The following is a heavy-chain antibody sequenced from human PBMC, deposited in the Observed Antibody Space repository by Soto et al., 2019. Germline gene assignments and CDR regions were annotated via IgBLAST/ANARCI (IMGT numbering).Heavy chain of an antibody. D-gene: IGHD6-6*01. Sequence: QLQLQESGPGLVKPSETLSLTCTVSGGSISSSSYYWGWIRQPPGKGLEWIGSIYYSGSTYYNPSLKSRDTISVDTTKNQSPLNLSSVTAADKAVYYCARRPRQKAYSSSTWEYTNWFDPWGQGTPVTVSS. V-gene: IGHV4-39*01. J-gene: IGHJ5*02. CDR2: IYYSGST. CDR3: ARRPRQKAYSSSTWEYTNWFDP. CDR1: GGSISSSSYY.